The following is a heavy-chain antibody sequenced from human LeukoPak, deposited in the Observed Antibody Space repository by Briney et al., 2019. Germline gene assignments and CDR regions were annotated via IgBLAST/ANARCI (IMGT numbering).Heavy chain of an antibody. D-gene: IGHD4-23*01. CDR1: GYSFTSYW. V-gene: IGHV5-51*01. Sequence: GESLKISCKGSGYSFTSYWIGWVRQMPGKGLEWMGIIYPGDSGTRYSPSFQGQVTISADKSISTAYLQWSSLKASDTAMYYCASLIYGGNLGPPYYFDYWGQGTLVTVSS. CDR2: IYPGDSGT. CDR3: ASLIYGGNLGPPYYFDY. J-gene: IGHJ4*02.